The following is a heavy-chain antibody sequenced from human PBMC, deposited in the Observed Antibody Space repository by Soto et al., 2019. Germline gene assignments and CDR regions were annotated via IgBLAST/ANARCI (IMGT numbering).Heavy chain of an antibody. Sequence: SETLSLTCAVSGYSISSGYYWGWIRQPPGKGLEWIGGIYHSGSTYYNPSLKSRVTISVDTSKNQFSLKLSSVTAADTAVYYCARGGYYDILTGYYNVGHPFDYWGQGTLVTVSS. V-gene: IGHV4-38-2*01. CDR3: ARGGYYDILTGYYNVGHPFDY. CDR1: GYSISSGYY. J-gene: IGHJ4*02. CDR2: IYHSGST. D-gene: IGHD3-9*01.